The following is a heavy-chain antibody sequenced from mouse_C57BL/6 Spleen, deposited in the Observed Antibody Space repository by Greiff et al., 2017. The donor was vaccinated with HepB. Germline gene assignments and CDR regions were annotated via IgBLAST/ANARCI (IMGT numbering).Heavy chain of an antibody. J-gene: IGHJ4*01. D-gene: IGHD1-1*01. CDR1: GYTFTSYG. Sequence: VQLQESGAELARPGASVKLSCKASGYTFTSYGISWVKQRTGQGLEWIGEIYPRSGNTYYNEKFKGKATLTADKSSSTAYMELRSLTSEDSAVYFCARGPGSNYAMDYWGQGTSVTVSS. CDR2: IYPRSGNT. CDR3: ARGPGSNYAMDY. V-gene: IGHV1-81*01.